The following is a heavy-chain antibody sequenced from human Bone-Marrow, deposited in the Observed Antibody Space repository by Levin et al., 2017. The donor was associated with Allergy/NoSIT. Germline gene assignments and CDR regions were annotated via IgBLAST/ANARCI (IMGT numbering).Heavy chain of an antibody. CDR1: GYSFTSYD. Sequence: PRASVKVSCKASGYSFTSYDINWVRQATGQGLEWMGWMHPNSGKTGYGEKFQGRVTMTRNTPISTAYMELSSLRSEDTAVYYCARAADFYGNSTVSLRYYWYGMDVWGQGTTVTVSS. CDR2: MHPNSGKT. D-gene: IGHD4-23*01. V-gene: IGHV1-8*01. CDR3: ARAADFYGNSTVSLRYYWYGMDV. J-gene: IGHJ6*02.